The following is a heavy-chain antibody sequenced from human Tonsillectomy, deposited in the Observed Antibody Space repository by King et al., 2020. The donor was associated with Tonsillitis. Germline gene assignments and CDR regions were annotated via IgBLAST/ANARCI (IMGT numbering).Heavy chain of an antibody. CDR1: GGSFSAYY. J-gene: IGHJ4*02. CDR2: INHSGST. CDR3: ARGFRYYARSGYLDY. Sequence: VQLQQWGAGLLKPSETLSLTCAVYGGSFSAYYWNWIRQPPGKGLEWIGEINHSGSTNYNPSLKSRVTISVDTSKNQFSLKLSSVTAADTAVYYCARGFRYYARSGYLDYWGQGTLVTVSS. V-gene: IGHV4-34*01. D-gene: IGHD3-22*01.